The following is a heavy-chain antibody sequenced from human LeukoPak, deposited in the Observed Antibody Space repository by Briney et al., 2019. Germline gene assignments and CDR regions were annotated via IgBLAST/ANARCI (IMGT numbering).Heavy chain of an antibody. CDR1: GFIFSSYS. CDR2: ISSSSSTI. D-gene: IGHD4-17*01. J-gene: IGHJ4*02. Sequence: PGGSLRLSCAASGFIFSSYSMNWVRQAPGKGLEWVSYISSSSSTIYYADSVKGRFTISRDNAKNSLYLQMNILRDEDAAVYYCAGDLAVTTVWGQGTLVTVSS. CDR3: AGDLAVTTV. V-gene: IGHV3-48*02.